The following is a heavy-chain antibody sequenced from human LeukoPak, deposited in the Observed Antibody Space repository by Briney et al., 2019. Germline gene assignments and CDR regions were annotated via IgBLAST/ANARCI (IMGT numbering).Heavy chain of an antibody. CDR1: GGSFSGYY. V-gene: IGHV4-34*01. CDR2: INHSGRT. Sequence: SETLSLTCAVYGGSFSGYYWNWIRQPPGKGLEWIGEINHSGRTNYNPSLKSRVTISVDTSKKQFSLKLSSVTAADTAVYYCARHTAAATEYFQHWGQGTLVTVSS. D-gene: IGHD6-13*01. J-gene: IGHJ1*01. CDR3: ARHTAAATEYFQH.